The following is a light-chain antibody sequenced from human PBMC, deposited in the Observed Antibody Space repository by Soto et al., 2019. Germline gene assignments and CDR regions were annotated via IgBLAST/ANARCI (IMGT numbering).Light chain of an antibody. CDR1: SSDVGG. CDR2: DVS. J-gene: IGLJ1*01. V-gene: IGLV2-14*01. CDR3: SSYTSSSTRV. Sequence: QSVLTQPASVSGSPGQSITISCTGTSSDVGGVSWYQQHPGKAPKLMIYDVSNRPSGVSNRLSGSKSGNTASLTISGLQAEDEADYYCSSYTSSSTRVFGTGTKLTVL.